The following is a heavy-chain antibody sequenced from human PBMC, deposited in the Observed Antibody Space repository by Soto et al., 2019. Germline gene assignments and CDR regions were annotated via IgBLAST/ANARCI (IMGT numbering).Heavy chain of an antibody. CDR2: ISNDGSST. Sequence: GVLRLSCAASGFTLNSFFMHWVRQAPGKGLMWVSRISNDGSSTTYADSVKGRFTISRDNAKNTLYLQMNSLRADDTAVYFCVRDQDSRGYSVFNHWGQGAQVTVSS. CDR1: GFTLNSFF. V-gene: IGHV3-74*01. D-gene: IGHD3-22*01. J-gene: IGHJ4*02. CDR3: VRDQDSRGYSVFNH.